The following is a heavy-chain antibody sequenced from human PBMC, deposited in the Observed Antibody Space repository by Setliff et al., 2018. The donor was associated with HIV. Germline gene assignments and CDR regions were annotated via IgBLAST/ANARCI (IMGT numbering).Heavy chain of an antibody. CDR1: GFTFSDYG. CDR3: AKDAAMFTYGLDY. Sequence: EGSLRLSCAASGFTFSDYGMHWVRQAPGKGLEWVAFIRYDGSNKYYADSVKGRFTISRDNSKNTLYLQMNSLRAEDTAVYYCAKDAAMFTYGLDYWGQGTLVTVSS. CDR2: IRYDGSNK. V-gene: IGHV3-30*02. D-gene: IGHD5-18*01. J-gene: IGHJ4*02.